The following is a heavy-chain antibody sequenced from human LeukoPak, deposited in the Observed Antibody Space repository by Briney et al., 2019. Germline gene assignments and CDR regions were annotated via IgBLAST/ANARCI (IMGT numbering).Heavy chain of an antibody. CDR2: IYHSGST. Sequence: SETLSLTCAVSGYSISSGYYWGWIRQPPGKGLEWIGSIYHSGSTYYNPSLKSRVTISVDTSKNQFSLKLSSVTAADTAVYYCASLYYYDSSGYYPSYYYYMDVWGKGTTVTVSS. CDR3: ASLYYYDSSGYYPSYYYYMDV. CDR1: GYSISSGYY. V-gene: IGHV4-38-2*01. D-gene: IGHD3-22*01. J-gene: IGHJ6*03.